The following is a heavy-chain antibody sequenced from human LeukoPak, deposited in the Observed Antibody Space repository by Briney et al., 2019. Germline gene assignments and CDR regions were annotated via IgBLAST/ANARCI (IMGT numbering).Heavy chain of an antibody. CDR1: GFTFSSYA. D-gene: IGHD6-19*01. Sequence: GGSLRLSCAASGFTFSSYAMSWVRHAPGKGLEWVSAISGSGGSTYYADSVKGRFTISRDNSKNTLYLQMNSLRAEDTAVYYCAKDNAGWYRGYFDYWGQGTLVTVSS. J-gene: IGHJ4*02. CDR2: ISGSGGST. CDR3: AKDNAGWYRGYFDY. V-gene: IGHV3-23*01.